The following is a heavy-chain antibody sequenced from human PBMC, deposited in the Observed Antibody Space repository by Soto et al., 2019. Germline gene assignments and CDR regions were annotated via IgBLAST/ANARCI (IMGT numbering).Heavy chain of an antibody. CDR3: AMGTIWSGYYKGYYYGMDV. J-gene: IGHJ6*02. CDR2: IIPIFGTA. CDR1: GGTFSSYA. V-gene: IGHV1-69*13. D-gene: IGHD3-3*01. Sequence: GASVKVSCKASGGTFSSYAISWVRQAPGQGLEWMGGIIPIFGTANYAQKFQGRVTITADESTSTAYMELSSLRSEDTAVYYCAMGTIWSGYYKGYYYGMDVWGQGTTVTVSS.